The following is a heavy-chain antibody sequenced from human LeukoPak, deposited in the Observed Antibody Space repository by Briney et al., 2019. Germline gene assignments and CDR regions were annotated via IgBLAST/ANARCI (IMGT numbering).Heavy chain of an antibody. Sequence: PGGSLRLSCAASGFTFSSYGMHWVRQAPGKGLEWVSAISGSGGSTYYADSVKGRFTISRDNSKNTLYLQMNSLRAEDTAVYYCAKCGVVPAAKYYYYYYGMDVWGQGTTVTVSS. CDR3: AKCGVVPAAKYYYYYYGMDV. CDR1: GFTFSSYG. D-gene: IGHD2-2*01. V-gene: IGHV3-23*01. CDR2: ISGSGGST. J-gene: IGHJ6*02.